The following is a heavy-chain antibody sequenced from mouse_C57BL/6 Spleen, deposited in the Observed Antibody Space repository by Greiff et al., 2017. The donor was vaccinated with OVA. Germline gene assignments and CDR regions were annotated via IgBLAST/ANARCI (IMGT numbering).Heavy chain of an antibody. Sequence: EVKLVESGGGLVQPKGSLKLSCAASGFSFNTYAMNWVRQAPGKGLEWVARIRSKSNNYATYYADSVKDRFTISRDDSESMLYLQMNNLKTEDTAMYYCVKVTTVGYFDVWGTGTTVTVSS. CDR1: GFSFNTYA. CDR3: VKVTTVGYFDV. J-gene: IGHJ1*03. CDR2: IRSKSNNYAT. V-gene: IGHV10-1*01. D-gene: IGHD1-1*01.